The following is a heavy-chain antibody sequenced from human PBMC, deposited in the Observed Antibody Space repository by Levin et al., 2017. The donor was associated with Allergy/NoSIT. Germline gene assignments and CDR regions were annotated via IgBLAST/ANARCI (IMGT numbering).Heavy chain of an antibody. CDR2: INQSGRS. CDR1: GGSFRVYY. D-gene: IGHD3-10*01. J-gene: IGHJ4*02. Sequence: SQTLSLPCGVSGGSFRVYYWSWIRQLPGKGLEWLGEINQSGRSDYNPSLQSRVLISVDTSNNQFSLKLTSVTAADTAVYYCAVYGSGSYWSDSFWGQGTLVTVSS. CDR3: AVYGSGSYWSDSF. V-gene: IGHV4-34*01.